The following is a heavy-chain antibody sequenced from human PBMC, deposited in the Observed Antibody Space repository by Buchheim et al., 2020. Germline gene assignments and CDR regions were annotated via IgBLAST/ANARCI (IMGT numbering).Heavy chain of an antibody. CDR1: GGSISSGDYY. D-gene: IGHD2-2*01. Sequence: QVQLQESGPGLVKPSQTLSLTCTVSGGSISSGDYYWSWIRQPPGKGLEWIGYIYYSGSTYYNPSLKSRVTISVDTSKNQFSLKLSSVTAADTAVYYCARDNIVVVPAAPPGYYYYYGMDVWGQGTT. V-gene: IGHV4-30-4*01. CDR3: ARDNIVVVPAAPPGYYYYYGMDV. CDR2: IYYSGST. J-gene: IGHJ6*02.